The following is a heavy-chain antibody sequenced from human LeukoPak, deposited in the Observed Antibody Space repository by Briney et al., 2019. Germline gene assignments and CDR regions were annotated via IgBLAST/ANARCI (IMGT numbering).Heavy chain of an antibody. CDR1: GFTFSSYA. Sequence: GGSLRLSCAASGFTFSSYAMSWVREAPARGLEWVSSLRGNGDTFYADSVKGRFTLSRDESKNTVYLHLNELRVEDTAVYYCAKASWASTADAVLWGQGTVVIVSS. J-gene: IGHJ4*02. CDR2: LRGNGDT. D-gene: IGHD3-16*01. V-gene: IGHV3-23*01. CDR3: AKASWASTADAVL.